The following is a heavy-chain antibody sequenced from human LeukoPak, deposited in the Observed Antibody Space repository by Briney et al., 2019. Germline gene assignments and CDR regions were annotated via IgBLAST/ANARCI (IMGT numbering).Heavy chain of an antibody. CDR2: IIPILGIA. D-gene: IGHD3-16*01. CDR3: ARDWGETSRFRDAFDI. V-gene: IGHV1-69*04. Sequence: SVKVSCKASGGTFSSYTISWVRQAPGQGLEWMGRIIPILGIANYAQKFQGRVTITADKSTSTAYMELSSLRSEDTAVYYCARDWGETSRFRDAFDIWGQGTMVTVSS. J-gene: IGHJ3*02. CDR1: GGTFSSYT.